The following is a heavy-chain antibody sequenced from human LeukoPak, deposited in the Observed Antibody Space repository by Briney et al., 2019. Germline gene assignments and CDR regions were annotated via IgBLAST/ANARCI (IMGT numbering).Heavy chain of an antibody. CDR2: IYYSGTT. CDR3: ARQISDYYYYMDV. V-gene: IGHV4-39*01. D-gene: IGHD3-10*01. J-gene: IGHJ6*03. Sequence: SETLSLTCTVSGGSISSSNYYWGWVRQPPGKGLEWIGTIYYSGTTYYNPSLESRVTIFHDASRNQFSLMLTSVTATDTAVYYCARQISDYYYYMDVWGKGTTVTVSS. CDR1: GGSISSSNYY.